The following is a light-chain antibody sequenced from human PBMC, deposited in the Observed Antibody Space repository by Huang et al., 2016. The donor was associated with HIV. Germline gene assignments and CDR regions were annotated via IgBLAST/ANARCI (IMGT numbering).Light chain of an antibody. J-gene: IGKJ1*01. V-gene: IGKV3-15*01. CDR1: QNIDTN. CDR2: GAS. Sequence: EIVMTQSPATLSVSPGERAILLCRASQNIDTNVAWYQQKPGQAPRLLIFGASTRANGISARFTGGGSETEFTLTINSVQSEDVAMYYCHQYNDWPPWTFGQGTRVEI. CDR3: HQYNDWPPWT.